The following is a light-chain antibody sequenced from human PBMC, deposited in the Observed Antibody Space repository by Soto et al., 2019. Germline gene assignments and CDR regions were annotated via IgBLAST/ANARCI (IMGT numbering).Light chain of an antibody. J-gene: IGLJ3*02. Sequence: QSALTQPPSVSGSPGQSVTISCTGTSSDVGTYARVSWYQQPPGAAPKVVIYEVSNRPSGVPDRFSGSNSGNTASLTISGLQAEDEADYYCSLYTSDTWVFGGGTKVTVL. CDR3: SLYTSDTWV. V-gene: IGLV2-18*01. CDR1: SSDVGTYAR. CDR2: EVS.